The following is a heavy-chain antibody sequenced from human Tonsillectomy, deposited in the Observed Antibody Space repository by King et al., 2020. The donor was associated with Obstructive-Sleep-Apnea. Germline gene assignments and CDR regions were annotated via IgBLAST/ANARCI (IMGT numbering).Heavy chain of an antibody. CDR1: GGTFSSYA. D-gene: IGHD4-17*01. Sequence: VQLVQSGAEVKKPGSSLKVSCKASGGTFSSYAISWVRQAPGQGLEWMGGIIPILGIANYAQKFQGRVTITADKSTSTAYMELSSLRSEDTAVYYCARLGMTTVTTFSKYYYYGMDVWGQGTTVTVSS. CDR2: IIPILGIA. CDR3: ARLGMTTVTTFSKYYYYGMDV. V-gene: IGHV1-69*04. J-gene: IGHJ6*02.